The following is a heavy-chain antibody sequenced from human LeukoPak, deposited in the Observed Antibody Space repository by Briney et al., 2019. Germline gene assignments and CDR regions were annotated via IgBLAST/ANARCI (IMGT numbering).Heavy chain of an antibody. CDR3: ARHRGTLYSSSSYWFYP. J-gene: IGHJ5*02. D-gene: IGHD6-13*01. CDR1: GYSFTSYW. V-gene: IGHV5-51*01. Sequence: GESLKISCKGSGYSFTSYWIGWVRQMPGKGLEWMGIIYPGDSDTRYSPSFQGPVTISADKSISTAYLQWSSLKSSDTAMYYCARHRGTLYSSSSYWFYPGGQGPLVTVP. CDR2: IYPGDSDT.